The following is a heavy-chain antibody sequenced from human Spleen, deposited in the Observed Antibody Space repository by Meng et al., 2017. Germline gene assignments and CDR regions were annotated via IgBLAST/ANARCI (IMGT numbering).Heavy chain of an antibody. D-gene: IGHD5-18*01. Sequence: GESLKISCAASGFTFSSYSMNWVRQAPGKGLEWVSSISSSSSYIYYADSVKGRFTISRDNAKNSLYLQMNSLRAEDAAVYYCASRRIYSTYGYRELEFDYWGLGTLVTVSS. V-gene: IGHV3-21*01. J-gene: IGHJ4*02. CDR1: GFTFSSYS. CDR3: ASRRIYSTYGYRELEFDY. CDR2: ISSSSSYI.